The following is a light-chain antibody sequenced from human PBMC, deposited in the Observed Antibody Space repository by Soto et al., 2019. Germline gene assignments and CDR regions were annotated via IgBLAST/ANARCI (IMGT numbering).Light chain of an antibody. CDR3: QQYGDWPLT. V-gene: IGKV3-15*01. Sequence: EIVLTQSPATLSVSPGERATLSCRVSQSVGNNFAWYQQKPGQAPRLLIFATSTRATGVPARFSGSGSGTEFTLTISSLQSEDFALYYCQQYGDWPLTFGGGAKVEIE. J-gene: IGKJ4*01. CDR1: QSVGNN. CDR2: ATS.